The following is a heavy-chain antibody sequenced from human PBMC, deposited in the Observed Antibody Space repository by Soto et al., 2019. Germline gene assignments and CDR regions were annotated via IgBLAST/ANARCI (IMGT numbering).Heavy chain of an antibody. Sequence: GASVKVSCKHSGYTFTGYYWHWARQAPGQGLEWMGWINPDNGAANYAQHFQGRVTMTRDTAISTVYLEFSSLRSDDTGVYFCARGEDYRWLFHYIDYWGQGALVTVSS. CDR2: INPDNGAA. CDR3: ARGEDYRWLFHYIDY. J-gene: IGHJ4*02. D-gene: IGHD2-8*02. CDR1: GYTFTGYY. V-gene: IGHV1-2*02.